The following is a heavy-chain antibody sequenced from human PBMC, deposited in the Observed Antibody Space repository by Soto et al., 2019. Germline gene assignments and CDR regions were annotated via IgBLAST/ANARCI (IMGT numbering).Heavy chain of an antibody. CDR2: IIPILGIA. CDR3: ARAVGGYMYGMDV. V-gene: IGHV1-69*02. CDR1: GGTFSSYT. D-gene: IGHD3-22*01. J-gene: IGHJ6*02. Sequence: QVQLVQSGAEVKKPGSSVKVSCKASGGTFSSYTISWVRQAPGQGLEWMGRIIPILGIANYAQKFQGRVTXTXDXXTSTAYMELSSLRSEDTAVYYCARAVGGYMYGMDVWGQGTTVTVSS.